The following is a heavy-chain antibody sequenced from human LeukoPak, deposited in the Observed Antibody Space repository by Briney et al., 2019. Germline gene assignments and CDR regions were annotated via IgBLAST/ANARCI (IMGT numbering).Heavy chain of an antibody. CDR1: GYSISSGYF. Sequence: SETLPLTCTVSGYSISSGYFWGWIRQPPGKGLECIGTIYHSGSTYYNPSLKSRVTISVDTSKNQFSLKLSSVTAADTAVYYCARDIGYSYSWFDPWGQGTLVTVSS. D-gene: IGHD5-18*01. J-gene: IGHJ5*02. CDR3: ARDIGYSYSWFDP. V-gene: IGHV4-38-2*02. CDR2: IYHSGST.